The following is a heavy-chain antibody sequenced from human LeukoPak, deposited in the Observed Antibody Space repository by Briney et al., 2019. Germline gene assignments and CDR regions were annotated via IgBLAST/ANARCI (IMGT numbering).Heavy chain of an antibody. CDR3: ARDRSSGWYGGYYFDY. Sequence: SETLSLTCTVSGGSISSSSYYWGWIRQPPGKGLEWIGSIYYSGSTYYNPSLKSRVTISVDTSKNQFSLKLSSVTAADTAVYYCARDRSSGWYGGYYFDYWGQGTLVTVSS. CDR1: GGSISSSSYY. J-gene: IGHJ4*02. D-gene: IGHD6-19*01. CDR2: IYYSGST. V-gene: IGHV4-39*07.